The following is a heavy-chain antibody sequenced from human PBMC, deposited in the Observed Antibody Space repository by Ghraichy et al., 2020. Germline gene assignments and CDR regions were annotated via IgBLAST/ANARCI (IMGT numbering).Heavy chain of an antibody. J-gene: IGHJ4*02. CDR2: ISSSSTLV. CDR3: ARDSSWIQLLFVDY. Sequence: GSLRLSCAASGFTFSDFSMNWVRQAPGKGLEWVSYISSSSTLVYYADSVKGRFTISRDNAKNSLYLQMNNLRDDDSAVYYCARDSSWIQLLFVDYWGQGALVTVTS. D-gene: IGHD5-18*01. CDR1: GFTFSDFS. V-gene: IGHV3-48*02.